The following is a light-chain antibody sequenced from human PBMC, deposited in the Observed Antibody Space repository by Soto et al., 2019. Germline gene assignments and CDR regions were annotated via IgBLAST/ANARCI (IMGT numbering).Light chain of an antibody. Sequence: QSALTQPASVSGSPGQSITIACAGTSNDIGGFNYVSWYQQHPGKAPKLMIYDVRNRPSGVSNRFSGSKSGNTASLTISGLQAEDEAVYYCSSYTSGNTLLFGGGTKVTVL. CDR3: SSYTSGNTLL. CDR2: DVR. V-gene: IGLV2-14*01. CDR1: SNDIGGFNY. J-gene: IGLJ2*01.